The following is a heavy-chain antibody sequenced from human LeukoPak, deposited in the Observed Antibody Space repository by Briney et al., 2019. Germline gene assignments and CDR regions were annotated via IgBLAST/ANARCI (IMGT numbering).Heavy chain of an antibody. CDR1: GFTFSSYE. CDR3: ARDQNAIAAAAFDF. D-gene: IGHD6-13*01. Sequence: GGSLRLSCAASGFTFSSYEMNWVRQAPGKGLEWVSYISSSGSTIYYADSVKGRFTISRDNAKNTLYLQMNSLRADDTAVYFCARDQNAIAAAAFDFWGQGTLVTVSS. V-gene: IGHV3-48*03. J-gene: IGHJ4*02. CDR2: ISSSGSTI.